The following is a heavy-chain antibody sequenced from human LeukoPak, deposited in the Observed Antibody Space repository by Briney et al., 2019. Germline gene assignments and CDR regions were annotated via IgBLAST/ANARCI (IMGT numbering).Heavy chain of an antibody. D-gene: IGHD6-6*01. J-gene: IGHJ4*02. Sequence: GGSLRLSCAASGFTFNDYYMSWIRQAPGKGLEWLSYINIGGTNTHYADSVKGRFTISRDNAKKSLYLEMNNLRAEDTAVYYCARGQSNSFAAPIDYWGQGTLVTVSS. V-gene: IGHV3-11*01. CDR2: INIGGTNT. CDR3: ARGQSNSFAAPIDY. CDR1: GFTFNDYY.